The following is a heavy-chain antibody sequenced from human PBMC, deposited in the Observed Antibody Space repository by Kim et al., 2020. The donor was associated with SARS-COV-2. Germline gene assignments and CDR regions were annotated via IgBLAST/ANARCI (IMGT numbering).Heavy chain of an antibody. CDR2: IIPIFGTA. CDR3: ARDLGGDYATGYFDY. V-gene: IGHV1-69*13. J-gene: IGHJ4*02. D-gene: IGHD4-17*01. Sequence: SVKVSCKASGGTFSSYAISWVRQAPGQGLEWMGGIIPIFGTANYAQKFQGRVTITADESTSTAYMELSSLRSEDTAVYYCARDLGGDYATGYFDYWGQGTLVTVSS. CDR1: GGTFSSYA.